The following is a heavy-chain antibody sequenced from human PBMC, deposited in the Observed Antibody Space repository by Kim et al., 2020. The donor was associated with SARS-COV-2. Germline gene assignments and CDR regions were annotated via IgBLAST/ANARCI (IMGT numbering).Heavy chain of an antibody. V-gene: IGHV5-51*01. J-gene: IGHJ6*02. D-gene: IGHD3-10*01. Sequence: YSPAFQGQVTISADKSISTAYLQWSSLKASDTAMYYCAGDGFYYYYGMDVWGQGTTVTVSS. CDR3: AGDGFYYYYGMDV.